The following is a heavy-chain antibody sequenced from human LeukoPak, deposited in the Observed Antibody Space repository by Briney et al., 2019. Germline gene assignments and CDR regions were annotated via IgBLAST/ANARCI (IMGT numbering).Heavy chain of an antibody. CDR2: IYPGDSDT. D-gene: IGHD3-22*01. Sequence: GESLKISCKGSGYSFTSYWIGWVRQMPGKGLEWMGIIYPGDSDTRYSPSFQGQVTISADKSISTAYLQWSSLKASDTAMYYCARNHPNYYDSSGPYYFDYWGQGTLVTVSS. CDR1: GYSFTSYW. V-gene: IGHV5-51*01. CDR3: ARNHPNYYDSSGPYYFDY. J-gene: IGHJ4*02.